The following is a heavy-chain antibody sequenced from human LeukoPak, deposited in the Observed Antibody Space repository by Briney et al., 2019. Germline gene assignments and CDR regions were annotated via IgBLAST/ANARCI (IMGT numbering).Heavy chain of an antibody. D-gene: IGHD6-19*01. CDR1: GYTFTSYA. J-gene: IGHJ5*02. V-gene: IGHV7-4-1*02. CDR2: INTNTGNP. Sequence: GASVKVSCKASGYTFTSYAMNWVRQAPGQGLEWMGWINTNTGNPTYAQGSTGRFVFSLDTSVSTAYLQISSLKAEDTAVYYCARVGSYSSGRRRGWFDPWGQGTLVTVSS. CDR3: ARVGSYSSGRRRGWFDP.